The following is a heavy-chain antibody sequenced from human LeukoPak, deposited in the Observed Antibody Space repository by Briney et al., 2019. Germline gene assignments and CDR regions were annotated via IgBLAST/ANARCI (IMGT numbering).Heavy chain of an antibody. D-gene: IGHD3-9*01. Sequence: PGRSPRLSCAASGFTFDDYAMHWARQAPGKGLEWVSGISWNSGSIGYADSVKGRFTISRDNAKNSLYLQMNSLRAEDTALYYCAKDAYDILTGYLGYWGQGTLVTVSS. V-gene: IGHV3-9*01. CDR3: AKDAYDILTGYLGY. J-gene: IGHJ4*02. CDR2: ISWNSGSI. CDR1: GFTFDDYA.